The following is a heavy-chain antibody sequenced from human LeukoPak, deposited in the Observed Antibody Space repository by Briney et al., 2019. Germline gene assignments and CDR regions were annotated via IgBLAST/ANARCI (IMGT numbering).Heavy chain of an antibody. Sequence: SETLSLTCTVSGGSISDYYWNWIRQPPGKGLEWIGYIYSSGSTNYNPSLKSRVTISVDTSKNQFSLKLSSVTAADTAVYYCARGRRGWLDPWGQGTLVTVSS. CDR2: IYSSGST. CDR1: GGSISDYY. J-gene: IGHJ5*02. V-gene: IGHV4-59*12. CDR3: ARGRRGWLDP.